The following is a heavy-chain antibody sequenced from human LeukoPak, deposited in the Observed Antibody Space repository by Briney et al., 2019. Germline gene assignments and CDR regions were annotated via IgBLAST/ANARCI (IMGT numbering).Heavy chain of an antibody. Sequence: ASVKVSCKASGYTFTSHDINWVRQATGQGLEWMGWMNPNSGNTGYAQKFQGRVTITRNTSISTAYMELSSLRSEDTAVYYCARGHVPNSYYFDYWGQGTLVTVSS. CDR3: ARGHVPNSYYFDY. CDR1: GYTFTSHD. CDR2: MNPNSGNT. D-gene: IGHD6-6*01. V-gene: IGHV1-8*03. J-gene: IGHJ4*02.